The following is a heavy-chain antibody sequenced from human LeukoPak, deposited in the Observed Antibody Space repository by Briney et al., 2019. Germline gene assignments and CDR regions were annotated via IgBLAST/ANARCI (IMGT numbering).Heavy chain of an antibody. CDR3: AREHDQDIVVAVAATTPDAFDI. CDR1: GFTFSSYE. J-gene: IGHJ3*02. D-gene: IGHD2-15*01. CDR2: ISSSGSTI. V-gene: IGHV3-48*03. Sequence: GGSLRLSCAASGFTFSSYEMNWVRQAPGKGLEWVSYISSSGSTIYYADSVKGRFTISRDNAKNSLYLQMNSLRAEDTAVYYCAREHDQDIVVAVAATTPDAFDIWGQGTMVTVSS.